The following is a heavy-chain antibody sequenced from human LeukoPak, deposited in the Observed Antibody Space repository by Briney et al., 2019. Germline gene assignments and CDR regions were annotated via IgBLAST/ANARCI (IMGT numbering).Heavy chain of an antibody. CDR2: IYYSGST. CDR1: GGSISSYY. Sequence: PSETLSLTCTVSGGSISSYYWSWIRQPPGKGLEWIGYIYYSGSTNYNPSLKSRVTISVDTSKNQFSLKLSSVTAEDSAVYYCARDQGIFDYWGQGTLVTVSS. J-gene: IGHJ4*02. V-gene: IGHV4-59*01. CDR3: ARDQGIFDY.